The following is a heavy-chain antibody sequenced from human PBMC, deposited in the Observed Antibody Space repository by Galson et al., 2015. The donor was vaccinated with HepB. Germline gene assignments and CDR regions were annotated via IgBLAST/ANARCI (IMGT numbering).Heavy chain of an antibody. V-gene: IGHV1-69*13. CDR3: ARAPYYYGSGSFYNSPDY. Sequence: SVKVSCKASGGTFSSYAISWVRQAPGQGLEWMGGIIPIFGTANYAQKFQGRVTITADESTSTAYMELSSLRSEDTAVYYCARAPYYYGSGSFYNSPDYWGQGTLVTVSS. D-gene: IGHD3-10*01. CDR2: IIPIFGTA. J-gene: IGHJ4*02. CDR1: GGTFSSYA.